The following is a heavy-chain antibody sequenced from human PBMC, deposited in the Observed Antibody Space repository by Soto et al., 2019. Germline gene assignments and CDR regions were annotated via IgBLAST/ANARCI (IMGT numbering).Heavy chain of an antibody. CDR1: GYSFTTYW. CDR2: IDPSDSYA. V-gene: IGHV5-10-1*01. Sequence: GESLKISCKGSGYSFTTYWITWVRQVPGKGLEWMGRIDPSDSYANYSPSFQGHVTMSADKSISTAYLQWSSLKASDTAMYYCGRVRVEPGLYLDTWGQGSLVTVSS. D-gene: IGHD6-13*01. J-gene: IGHJ4*02. CDR3: GRVRVEPGLYLDT.